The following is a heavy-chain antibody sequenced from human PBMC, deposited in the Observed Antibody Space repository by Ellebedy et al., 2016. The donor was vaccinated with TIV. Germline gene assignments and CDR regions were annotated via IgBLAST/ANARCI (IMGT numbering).Heavy chain of an antibody. D-gene: IGHD4-17*01. CDR2: INSDGSSK. Sequence: GESLKISCAASGFTFSSYWMHWVRQAPGKGLVWVSRINSDGSSKSYADSVKGRFTISRDNAKNTLYLQMNSLRAEDTAVYYCAGSPSTGYWGQGTLVTVSS. CDR1: GFTFSSYW. V-gene: IGHV3-74*01. J-gene: IGHJ4*02. CDR3: AGSPSTGY.